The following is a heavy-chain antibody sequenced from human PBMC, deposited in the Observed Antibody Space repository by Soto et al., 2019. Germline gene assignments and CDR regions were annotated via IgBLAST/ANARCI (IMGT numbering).Heavy chain of an antibody. CDR3: AQTLGLAVAGPGRFDL. Sequence: QVQLVQYGAEVKKYGSSVKVSCKASGGTFSRNAISWVRQAPGQGLEWMGGITPMFGTANYAQRFQGRVTITADESTSTAYMQLSSLRSDDTAVYYCAQTLGLAVAGPGRFDLWGRGTLVTVSS. D-gene: IGHD6-19*01. V-gene: IGHV1-69*12. CDR2: ITPMFGTA. CDR1: GGTFSRNA. J-gene: IGHJ2*01.